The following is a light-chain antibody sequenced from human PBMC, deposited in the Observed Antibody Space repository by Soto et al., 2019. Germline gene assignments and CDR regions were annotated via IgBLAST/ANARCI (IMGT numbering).Light chain of an antibody. CDR3: QSFDSSLSGPGV. CDR2: EKT. Sequence: QLVLTQPPSVSGAPGQRVTISCTGSSSNIGAGYDVHWYQQLPGTAPKLLIYEKTNRPSGVPDRFSASRSGTSASLAITGLQAEDESDYYCQSFDSSLSGPGVFGGGTKLAVL. V-gene: IGLV1-40*01. CDR1: SSNIGAGYD. J-gene: IGLJ3*02.